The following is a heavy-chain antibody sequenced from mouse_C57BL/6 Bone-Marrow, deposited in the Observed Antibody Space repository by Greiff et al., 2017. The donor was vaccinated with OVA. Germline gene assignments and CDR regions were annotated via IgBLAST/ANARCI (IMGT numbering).Heavy chain of an antibody. CDR2: INPYNGGT. J-gene: IGHJ3*01. Sequence: VQLQQSGPVLVKPGASVKMSCKASGYTFPDYYMNWVKQSHGKSLEWIGVINPYNGGTSYNQKFKGKATLTVDKSSSTAYMELNSLTSEDSAVYYCARWGRGFAYWGQGTLVTVSA. CDR3: ARWGRGFAY. V-gene: IGHV1-19*01. D-gene: IGHD3-3*01. CDR1: GYTFPDYY.